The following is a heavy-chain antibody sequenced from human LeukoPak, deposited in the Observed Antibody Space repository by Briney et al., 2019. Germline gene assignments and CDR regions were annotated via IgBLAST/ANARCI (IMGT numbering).Heavy chain of an antibody. V-gene: IGHV3-7*01. Sequence: GGSLRLSCAASGFPFSNYWMSWVRQAPGKGLEWVANIKEDGSEKNYVDSVKGRFTISRENAKNSVYLQMDSLRGEDTAVYHCAHSGSYFDYLGQGTLVTVSS. CDR3: AHSGSYFDY. CDR2: IKEDGSEK. J-gene: IGHJ4*02. D-gene: IGHD1-26*01. CDR1: GFPFSNYW.